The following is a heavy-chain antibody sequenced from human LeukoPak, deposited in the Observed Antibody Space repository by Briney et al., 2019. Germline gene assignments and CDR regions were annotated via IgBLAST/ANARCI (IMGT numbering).Heavy chain of an antibody. CDR1: GGSISSGGYY. J-gene: IGHJ3*02. D-gene: IGHD2-2*02. CDR2: NYHSGST. CDR3: ARLCSSTSCYTRWAFDI. V-gene: IGHV4-30-2*01. Sequence: SQTLSLTCTVSGGSISSGGYYWSWIRQPPGKGLEWIGYNYHSGSTYYNPSLKSRVTISVDRSKNQFSLKLSSVTAADTAVYYCARLCSSTSCYTRWAFDIWGQGTMVTVSS.